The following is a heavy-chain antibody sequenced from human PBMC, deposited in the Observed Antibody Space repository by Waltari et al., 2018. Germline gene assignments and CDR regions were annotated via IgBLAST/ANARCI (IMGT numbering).Heavy chain of an antibody. J-gene: IGHJ5*02. Sequence: QLQLQESGPGLVKSSQTLSLTCDVYGGSISSINYNWGWLRPTPGKGLEWIASIYYSGNTYYNPSLKSRVTISVDTSKNQFSLRLSSVTAADTAVYYCARTYSGDYEFWFDPWGQGTLVTVSS. V-gene: IGHV4-39*01. CDR2: IYYSGNT. CDR1: GGSISSINYN. D-gene: IGHD1-26*01. CDR3: ARTYSGDYEFWFDP.